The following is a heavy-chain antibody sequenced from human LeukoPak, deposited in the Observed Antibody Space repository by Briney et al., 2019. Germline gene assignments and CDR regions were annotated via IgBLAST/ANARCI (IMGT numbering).Heavy chain of an antibody. CDR1: GYTFTGYY. Sequence: ASVKVSCKASGYTFTGYYMHWGRQAPGQGLEWMGWINPNSGGTNYAQKFQGRVTMTRDTSISTAYMELSRLRSDDTAVYYCARVGVGSISHAFDIWGQGTMVTVSS. J-gene: IGHJ3*02. CDR3: ARVGVGSISHAFDI. CDR2: INPNSGGT. V-gene: IGHV1-2*02. D-gene: IGHD3-10*01.